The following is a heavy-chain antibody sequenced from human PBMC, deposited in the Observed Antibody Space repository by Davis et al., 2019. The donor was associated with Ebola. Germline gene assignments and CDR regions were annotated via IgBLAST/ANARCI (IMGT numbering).Heavy chain of an antibody. J-gene: IGHJ4*02. CDR3: AKRGYFDSLEIDS. CDR2: ISYSGGTT. CDR1: GFTFTTYA. V-gene: IGHV3-23*01. D-gene: IGHD3-9*01. Sequence: GGSLRLSCAASGFTFTTYALTWVRQAPGQGMEWVSTISYSGGTTYYEDSVKGRFTISRDNPKNILYHQMNSLRAEDTAVYYCAKRGYFDSLEIDSWGQGTLVTVSS.